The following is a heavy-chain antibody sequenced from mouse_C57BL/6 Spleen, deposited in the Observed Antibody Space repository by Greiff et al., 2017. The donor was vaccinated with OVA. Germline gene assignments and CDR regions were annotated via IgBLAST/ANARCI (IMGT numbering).Heavy chain of an antibody. V-gene: IGHV1-55*01. D-gene: IGHD1-1*01. CDR1: GYTFTSYW. J-gene: IGHJ1*03. Sequence: VKLQQPGAELVKPGASVKMSCKASGYTFTSYWITWVKQRPGQGLEWIGDIYPGSGSTNYNEKFKSKATLTVDTSSSTAYMQLSSLTSEDSAVYYCARRSGDYGSRWYFDVWGKGTTVTVSS. CDR2: IYPGSGST. CDR3: ARRSGDYGSRWYFDV.